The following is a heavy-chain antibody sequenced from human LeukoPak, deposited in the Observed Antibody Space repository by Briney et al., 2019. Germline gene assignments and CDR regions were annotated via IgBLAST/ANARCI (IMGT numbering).Heavy chain of an antibody. D-gene: IGHD4-17*01. CDR1: GYTFTGYY. CDR3: ARGLDYGDYYFDY. V-gene: IGHV1-2*02. CDR2: INPNSGGT. Sequence: GASVKVSCKASGYTFTGYYMHWVRQAPGQGLEWMGWINPNSGGTNYAQKFQGRVTMTRDTSISTAYMELSRLRSDDTAVYYCARGLDYGDYYFDYWGQGTLVTVSS. J-gene: IGHJ4*02.